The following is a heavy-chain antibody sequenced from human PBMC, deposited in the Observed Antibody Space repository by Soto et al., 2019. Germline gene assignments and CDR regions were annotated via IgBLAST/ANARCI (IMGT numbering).Heavy chain of an antibody. D-gene: IGHD4-17*01. CDR3: ARDYDDYGAFDY. CDR1: GFTFSSYA. CDR2: ISGSGGST. V-gene: IGHV3-23*01. J-gene: IGHJ4*02. Sequence: GGSLRLSCAASGFTFSSYAMSWVRQAPGKGLEWVSAISGSGGSTYYADSVKGRFTISRDNAKNSLYLQMNSLRGEDTAMYYCARDYDDYGAFDYWGQGTLVTVSS.